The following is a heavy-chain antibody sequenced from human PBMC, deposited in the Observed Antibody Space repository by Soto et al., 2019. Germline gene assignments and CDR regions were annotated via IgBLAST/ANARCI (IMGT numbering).Heavy chain of an antibody. CDR1: GFTFSSYW. CDR2: IKEDGSVQ. V-gene: IGHV3-7*01. D-gene: IGHD3-10*01. Sequence: GGSLRLSCSASGFTFSSYWMSWVRQAPGKGLEWVANIKEDGSVQNHADCVKGRFTISRDNAKDSLYLQMNSLRAEDTAIYYCMRDFRGYWGRGTLVTVSS. CDR3: MRDFRGY. J-gene: IGHJ4*02.